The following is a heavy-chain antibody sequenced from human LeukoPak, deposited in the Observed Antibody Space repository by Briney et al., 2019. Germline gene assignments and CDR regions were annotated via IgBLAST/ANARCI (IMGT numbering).Heavy chain of an antibody. Sequence: PSETLSLTCTVSGGSISSSSYYWGWIRQPPGKGLGWIGSIYYGESTYYNPSPKSRVTISLDTSNNQFPLKLSSVTAEDTRVYYCARHEEAAGISWFDPRGQGTLVTVSS. CDR3: ARHEEAAGISWFDP. V-gene: IGHV4-39*01. J-gene: IGHJ5*02. CDR2: IYYGEST. D-gene: IGHD6-13*01. CDR1: GGSISSSSYY.